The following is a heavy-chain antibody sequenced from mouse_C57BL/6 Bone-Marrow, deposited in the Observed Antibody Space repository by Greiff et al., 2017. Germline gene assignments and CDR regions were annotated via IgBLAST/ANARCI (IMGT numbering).Heavy chain of an antibody. J-gene: IGHJ3*01. CDR2: INPNYGTT. Sequence: VQLQQSGPELVKPGASVKISCKASGYSFTDYNMNWVKRSNGKSLEWIGVINPNYGTTSYNQKFKGKATLTVDQSSSTAYIQLNSLTSEDSAVYYCAIDTTVVAEGFAYWGQGTLVTVSA. D-gene: IGHD1-1*01. CDR3: AIDTTVVAEGFAY. V-gene: IGHV1-39*01. CDR1: GYSFTDYN.